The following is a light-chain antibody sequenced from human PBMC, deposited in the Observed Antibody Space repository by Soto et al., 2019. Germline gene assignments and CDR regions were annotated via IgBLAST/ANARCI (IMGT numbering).Light chain of an antibody. Sequence: DIVMTQSPDSLAVSLGERATINCKSSQSVLYSSNNKNYLAWYQQKTGQPPKLLIYWASTRESGVPDRFSGSGSGTDFTLTISSLQAEDVAFYYCQQYYSTQLTFGGGTKVEIK. CDR3: QQYYSTQLT. V-gene: IGKV4-1*01. J-gene: IGKJ4*01. CDR1: QSVLYSSNNKNY. CDR2: WAS.